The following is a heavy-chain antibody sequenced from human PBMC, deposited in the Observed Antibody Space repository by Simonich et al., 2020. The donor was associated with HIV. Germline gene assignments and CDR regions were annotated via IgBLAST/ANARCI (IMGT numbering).Heavy chain of an antibody. D-gene: IGHD3-22*01. V-gene: IGHV3-49*03. J-gene: IGHJ1*01. Sequence: EVQLVESGGGLVQPGRSLRLSCTASGFTFGDYAMSWFRQAPGKGVEWVGFIRRKAYGETTEYSASVKGRFTISRDYSKSIAYLQMNSLKTEDTAVYYCTSSDYDSSDYYYRYFQHWGQGTLVTVSS. CDR3: TSSDYDSSDYYYRYFQH. CDR2: IRRKAYGETT. CDR1: GFTFGDYA.